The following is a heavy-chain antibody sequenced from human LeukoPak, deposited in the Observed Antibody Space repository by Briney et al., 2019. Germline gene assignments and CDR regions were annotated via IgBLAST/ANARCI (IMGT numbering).Heavy chain of an antibody. Sequence: PGASVKVSCKASGGTFSSYAISWVRQAPGQGLEWMGGIIPIFGTANYAQKFQGRVTITTDESTSTAYMELSSLRSEDTAVYYCARGRDIVVVPAAILQVGALDIWGQGTMVTVSS. J-gene: IGHJ3*02. V-gene: IGHV1-69*05. D-gene: IGHD2-2*02. CDR2: IIPIFGTA. CDR1: GGTFSSYA. CDR3: ARGRDIVVVPAAILQVGALDI.